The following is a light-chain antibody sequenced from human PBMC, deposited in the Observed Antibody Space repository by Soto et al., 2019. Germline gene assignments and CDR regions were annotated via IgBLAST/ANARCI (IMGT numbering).Light chain of an antibody. V-gene: IGLV2-8*01. CDR3: SSYAGSNKV. CDR1: SSDVGNYNY. Sequence: QSALTQPPSASGSPGQSVTISCTGTSSDVGNYNYVSWYQQYPGKVPKLMIYEVNKRPSGVPDRFSGSKSGNTASLTVSGLQAEDEADYYCSSYAGSNKVFGGGTKRTVL. J-gene: IGLJ3*02. CDR2: EVN.